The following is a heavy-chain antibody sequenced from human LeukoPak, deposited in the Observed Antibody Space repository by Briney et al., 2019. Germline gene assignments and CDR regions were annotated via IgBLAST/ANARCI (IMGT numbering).Heavy chain of an antibody. J-gene: IGHJ6*03. CDR3: ARGRGTTMTYYYYYMAV. D-gene: IGHD4-17*01. CDR2: INHSGST. CDR1: GGSFSGYY. Sequence: SDTDSLTCAVYGGSFSGYYWSWIRQPPGKGLEWIGEINHSGSTNYNPSLKSRLTISVDTSKNQFSLNLSSVTAADTAVYYCARGRGTTMTYYYYYMAVWGKGTTVTVSS. V-gene: IGHV4-34*01.